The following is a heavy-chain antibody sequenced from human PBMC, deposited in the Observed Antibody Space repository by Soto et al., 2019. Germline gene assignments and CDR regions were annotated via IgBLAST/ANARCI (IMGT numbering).Heavy chain of an antibody. CDR2: IYPSDSDT. Sequence: EVQLVQSGAEVVKPGESLKISCQGFGYKFSNFWIAWVRQMPGKGLEWMGIIYPSDSDTRYSPSFQGKVTISVDKSITTAYLQWSRLEASDTAIYYCAKGLYVTSYGMDVWGQGTTVTVSS. CDR1: GYKFSNFW. J-gene: IGHJ6*02. CDR3: AKGLYVTSYGMDV. D-gene: IGHD2-21*02. V-gene: IGHV5-51*01.